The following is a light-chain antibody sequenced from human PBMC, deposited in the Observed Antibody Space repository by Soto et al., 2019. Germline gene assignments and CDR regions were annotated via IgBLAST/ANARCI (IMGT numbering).Light chain of an antibody. CDR1: SRYVGAYNY. Sequence: QSVLAQPASVSGSPGQSITLSCTGNSRYVGAYNYVSWYQQHPGKVPKLMIYDVSNRPSGVSNRFSGSKSGNTASLTISGLQAEDEADYYCSSYTSSSTRVFGTGTKVTVL. J-gene: IGLJ1*01. V-gene: IGLV2-14*01. CDR2: DVS. CDR3: SSYTSSSTRV.